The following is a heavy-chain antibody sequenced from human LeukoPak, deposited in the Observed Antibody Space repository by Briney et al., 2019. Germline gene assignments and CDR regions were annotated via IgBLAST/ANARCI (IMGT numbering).Heavy chain of an antibody. Sequence: SETLSLTCTVSGASLSGYYWSWIRQPPGKGLEWIGYIYSSGTTNYNPSLKSRVTISVDTSKNQFSLKVRPVTAADAAVYYCARDYGGKFDYWGQGTLVTVSS. D-gene: IGHD4-17*01. CDR3: ARDYGGKFDY. CDR2: IYSSGTT. CDR1: GASLSGYY. J-gene: IGHJ4*02. V-gene: IGHV4-59*01.